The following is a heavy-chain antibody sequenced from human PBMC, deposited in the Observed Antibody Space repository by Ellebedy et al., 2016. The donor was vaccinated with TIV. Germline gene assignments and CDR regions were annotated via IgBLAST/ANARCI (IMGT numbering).Heavy chain of an antibody. J-gene: IGHJ2*01. V-gene: IGHV4-61*02. Sequence: SETLSLXCTVSGGSINSGSYYWSWIRQPAGKGLEWIGRIYTSGITNYNPSLKSRVTMSVDTSKNQFSLKLDSVTAADTAVYYCARDGSWGYGYFDLWGRGTLVTVSS. CDR2: IYTSGIT. CDR1: GGSINSGSYY. D-gene: IGHD1-26*01. CDR3: ARDGSWGYGYFDL.